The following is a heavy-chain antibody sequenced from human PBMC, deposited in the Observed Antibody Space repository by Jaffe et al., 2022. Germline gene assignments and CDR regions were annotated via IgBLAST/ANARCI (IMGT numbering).Heavy chain of an antibody. J-gene: IGHJ6*03. CDR3: ARASKSSIAAAGTDFRREYYYYYYYMDV. D-gene: IGHD6-13*01. V-gene: IGHV4-61*02. CDR2: IYTSGST. Sequence: QVQLQESGPGLVKPSQTLSLTCTVSGGSISSGSYYWSWIRQPAGKGLEWIGRIYTSGSTNYNPSLKSRVTISVDTSKNQFSLKLSSVTAADTAVYYCARASKSSIAAAGTDFRREYYYYYYYMDVWGKGTTVTVSS. CDR1: GGSISSGSYY.